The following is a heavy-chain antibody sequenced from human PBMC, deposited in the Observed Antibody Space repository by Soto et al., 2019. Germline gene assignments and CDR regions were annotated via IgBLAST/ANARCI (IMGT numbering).Heavy chain of an antibody. J-gene: IGHJ6*03. CDR2: IYYSGST. D-gene: IGHD3-10*01. V-gene: IGHV4-59*08. CDR1: GGSISSYY. CDR3: ARAKGRGDKYYYYYYMDV. Sequence: SETLSLTCTVSGGSISSYYWSWIRQPPGKGLEWIGYIYYSGSTNYNPSLKSRVTISVDTSKNQFSLKLSSVTAADTAVYYCARAKGRGDKYYYYYYMDVWSKGTTVTVSS.